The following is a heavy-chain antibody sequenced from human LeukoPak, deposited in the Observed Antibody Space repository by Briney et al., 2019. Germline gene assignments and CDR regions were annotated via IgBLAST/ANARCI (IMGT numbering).Heavy chain of an antibody. CDR2: ISAYNGNT. J-gene: IGHJ4*02. Sequence: ASVTVSCKASGYTFTSYGISWVRQAPGQGLEWMGWISAYNGNTKNVQKFQGRVTMTTDTSTSIAYMELRSLRSDDTAVYYCARGGQLLTSDFDYWGQGTLVTVSS. CDR1: GYTFTSYG. D-gene: IGHD4-23*01. CDR3: ARGGQLLTSDFDY. V-gene: IGHV1-18*01.